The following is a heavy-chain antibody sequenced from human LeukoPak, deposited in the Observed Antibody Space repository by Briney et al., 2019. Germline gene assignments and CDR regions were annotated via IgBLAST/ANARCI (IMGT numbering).Heavy chain of an antibody. V-gene: IGHV3-74*01. J-gene: IGHJ6*03. D-gene: IGHD2-2*01. CDR3: ARSQLSYYYYYMDV. CDR1: GFTFSSYW. Sequence: PGGSLRLSCAASGFTFSSYWMHWVRQAPGKGLVWVSRINSDGSSTNYADSVKGRFTISRDNAKGTLYLQMNGLRAEDTAVYYCARSQLSYYYYYMDVWGKGTTVTVSS. CDR2: INSDGSST.